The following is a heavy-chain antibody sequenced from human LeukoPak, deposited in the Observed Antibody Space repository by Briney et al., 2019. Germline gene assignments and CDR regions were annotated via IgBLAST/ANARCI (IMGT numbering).Heavy chain of an antibody. D-gene: IGHD1-14*01. V-gene: IGHV3-74*01. Sequence: GGSLRLSCAASGFTFSSYWMHWVRQAPGKGLVWVSRIKSDGSSTTYADSVKGRFTISRDNAKNTLYLQMNSLRAEDTAVYYCTRRPEALDAFDIWGQGTMVTVSS. CDR1: GFTFSSYW. CDR3: TRRPEALDAFDI. J-gene: IGHJ3*02. CDR2: IKSDGSST.